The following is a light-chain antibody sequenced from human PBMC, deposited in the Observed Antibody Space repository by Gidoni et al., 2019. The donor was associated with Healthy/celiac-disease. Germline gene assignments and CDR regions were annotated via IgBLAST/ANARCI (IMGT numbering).Light chain of an antibody. V-gene: IGKV1-39*01. Sequence: DIQMTQSPSSQSASVGDRDTITCRASQSITSYLNWYQQKPGKAPNLLIYAASSLQSEVPSRFSGSGSGTDFTLTISSLQPEDFATYYCQQSYTTPLYTFGQGTKLEIK. J-gene: IGKJ2*01. CDR3: QQSYTTPLYT. CDR1: QSITSY. CDR2: AAS.